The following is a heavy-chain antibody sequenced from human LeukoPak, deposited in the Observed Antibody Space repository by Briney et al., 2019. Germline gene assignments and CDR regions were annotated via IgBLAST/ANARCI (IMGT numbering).Heavy chain of an antibody. D-gene: IGHD2-15*01. V-gene: IGHV1-18*01. J-gene: IGHJ4*02. CDR3: ARAWRYCSGGSCSNYVDY. Sequence: ASVKVSCKASGYTFTSYGISWVRPAPGQGLEWMGWISAYNGNTNYAQKLQGRVTMTTDTSTSTAYMELRSLRSDDPAVYYCARAWRYCSGGSCSNYVDYWGQGTLVTVSS. CDR1: GYTFTSYG. CDR2: ISAYNGNT.